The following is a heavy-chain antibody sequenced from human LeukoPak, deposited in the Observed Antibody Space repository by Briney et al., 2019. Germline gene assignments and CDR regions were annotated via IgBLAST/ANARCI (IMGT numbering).Heavy chain of an antibody. J-gene: IGHJ4*02. CDR1: GFTFRSYA. V-gene: IGHV3-23*01. CDR3: AKGYSGSYSGDY. CDR2: ITGSGSST. Sequence: GGSLRLSCAPSGFTFRSYAMHYVRQATGKGRECGSAITGSGSSTYYADSVKVLFTISRDNSKNTLYLQMNSLRAEDTAVYYCAKGYSGSYSGDYWGQGTLVTVSS. D-gene: IGHD1-26*01.